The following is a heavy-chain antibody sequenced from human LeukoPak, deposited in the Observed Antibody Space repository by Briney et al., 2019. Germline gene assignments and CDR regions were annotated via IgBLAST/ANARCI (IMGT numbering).Heavy chain of an antibody. J-gene: IGHJ5*02. Sequence: PSETLSLTCTVSGGSISSYYWSWIRQPPGKGLEWIGYIYYSGSTNYNPSLKSRVTISVDTSKNQSSLKLSSVTAADTAVYYCARGYCSSTSCYGGIWFDPWGQGTLVTVSS. CDR1: GGSISSYY. V-gene: IGHV4-59*01. CDR3: ARGYCSSTSCYGGIWFDP. CDR2: IYYSGST. D-gene: IGHD2-2*01.